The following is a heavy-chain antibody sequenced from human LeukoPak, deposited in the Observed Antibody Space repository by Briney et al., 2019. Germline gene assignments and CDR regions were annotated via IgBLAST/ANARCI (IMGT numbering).Heavy chain of an antibody. D-gene: IGHD1-26*01. CDR3: ARSIVGAPRAFDI. CDR2: MYTSGNT. Sequence: SETLSLTCTVSGGSISSYYWSWIRQPAGKGLEWIGRMYTSGNTNYNPSLKSRVTMSLDTSKNQFSLKLSSVTAADTAVYYCARSIVGAPRAFDIWGQGTMVTVSS. CDR1: GGSISSYY. V-gene: IGHV4-4*07. J-gene: IGHJ3*02.